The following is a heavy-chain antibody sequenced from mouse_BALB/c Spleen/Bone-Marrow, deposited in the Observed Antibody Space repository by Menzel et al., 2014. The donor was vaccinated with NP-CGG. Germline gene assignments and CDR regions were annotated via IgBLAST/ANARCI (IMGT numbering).Heavy chain of an antibody. Sequence: VQRVESGTGLVAPSQSLSITCTVSGFSLXSYGVSWVRQSPGKGLEWLGVIWGDGSTNYHSALISRLSISKDNSKSQVFLKLSSLQTDDTATYYCAKQDYYRYDYAMDYWGQGTSVTVSS. V-gene: IGHV2-3*01. CDR3: AKQDYYRYDYAMDY. J-gene: IGHJ4*01. CDR1: GFSLXSYG. D-gene: IGHD2-14*01. CDR2: IWGDGST.